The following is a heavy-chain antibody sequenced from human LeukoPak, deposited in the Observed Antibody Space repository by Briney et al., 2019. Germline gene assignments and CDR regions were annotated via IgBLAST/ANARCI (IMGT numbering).Heavy chain of an antibody. J-gene: IGHJ3*02. CDR2: IYYSGST. Sequence: SETLSLTCTVSGGSISSSSYYWGWVRQPPGKGLEWIGSIYYSGSTYYNPSLKSRVTISVDTSKNQFSLKLSSVTAADTAVYYCARLGGYSYGYSGAFDIWGQGTMVTVSS. CDR3: ARLGGYSYGYSGAFDI. D-gene: IGHD5-18*01. CDR1: GGSISSSSYY. V-gene: IGHV4-39*01.